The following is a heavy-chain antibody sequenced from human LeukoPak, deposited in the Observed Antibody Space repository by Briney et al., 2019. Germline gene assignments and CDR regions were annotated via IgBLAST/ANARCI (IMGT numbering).Heavy chain of an antibody. Sequence: GGSLRLSCAASGFTFSSYWMTWVRQAPGKGLEWVANIKQDGSEKYYVDSVKGRFTISRDNAKNSLYLQMNSLRAEDTAVYYCARDSVSLWPGNWGQGTLVTVSS. CDR3: ARDSVSLWPGN. J-gene: IGHJ4*02. V-gene: IGHV3-7*04. CDR2: IKQDGSEK. CDR1: GFTFSSYW. D-gene: IGHD3-10*01.